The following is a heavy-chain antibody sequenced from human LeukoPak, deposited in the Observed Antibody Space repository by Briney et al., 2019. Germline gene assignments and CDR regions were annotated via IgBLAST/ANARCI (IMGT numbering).Heavy chain of an antibody. Sequence: GGSLRLSCAASGFTFSSYWMHWVRHTPGKGLVWVSRIKGDGSSTSYADSVKGRFTISRENAKNSLYLQMNSLRAGDTAVYYCARSYCSGGSCYLDAFDIWGQGTMVTVSS. D-gene: IGHD2-15*01. J-gene: IGHJ3*02. CDR2: IKGDGSST. V-gene: IGHV3-74*01. CDR1: GFTFSSYW. CDR3: ARSYCSGGSCYLDAFDI.